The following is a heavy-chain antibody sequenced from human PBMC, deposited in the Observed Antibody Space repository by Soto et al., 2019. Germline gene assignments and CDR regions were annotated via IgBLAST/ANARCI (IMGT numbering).Heavy chain of an antibody. CDR2: ISYDGSNK. D-gene: IGHD3-3*01. J-gene: IGHJ4*02. Sequence: QVQLVESGGGVVQPGGSLRLSCAASGFTFSSYGMHWVRQAPGKGLEWVTIISYDGSNKYYADSVKGRFTISRDNSKNTLYLQMNSLRAEDTAVYYCAKGTRFLEWLLPLDYWGQGTLVTVSS. CDR1: GFTFSSYG. V-gene: IGHV3-30*18. CDR3: AKGTRFLEWLLPLDY.